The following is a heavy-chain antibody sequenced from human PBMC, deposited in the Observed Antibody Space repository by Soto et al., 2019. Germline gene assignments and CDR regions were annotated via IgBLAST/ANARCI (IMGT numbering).Heavy chain of an antibody. J-gene: IGHJ4*02. V-gene: IGHV1-8*01. CDR3: SRGRTGTTDY. Sequence: QVQLVQSGAEVKKPGASVKVSCKTSGYTFTSYDINWVRQAAGQGLEWMGWVNTDSGNTGYAQKFQGRVAMTRNTPTGTAYMELSSRSSEDTAVYCCSRGRTGTTDYWGQGTLVTVAS. CDR1: GYTFTSYD. CDR2: VNTDSGNT. D-gene: IGHD1-1*01.